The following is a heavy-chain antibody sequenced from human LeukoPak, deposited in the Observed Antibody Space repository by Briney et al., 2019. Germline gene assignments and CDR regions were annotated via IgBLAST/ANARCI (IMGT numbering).Heavy chain of an antibody. J-gene: IGHJ3*01. CDR3: AKRSTQYSGSYFDAFDA. Sequence: PGGSLRLSCAASGLSIRNFWMHWVRQAPGKGLEWVAVIWYDGSDKDYADSVKGRFTISRDNSKNTVFLQINSLKAEDTAVYYCAKRSTQYSGSYFDAFDAWGQGTMVIVSS. D-gene: IGHD1-26*01. CDR2: IWYDGSDK. CDR1: GLSIRNFW. V-gene: IGHV3-33*08.